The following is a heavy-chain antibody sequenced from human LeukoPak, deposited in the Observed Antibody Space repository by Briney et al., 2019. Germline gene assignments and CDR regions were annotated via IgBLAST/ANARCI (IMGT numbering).Heavy chain of an antibody. CDR2: IIHRGGT. CDR3: AIWFITIFGVVIIDRSHYFDY. D-gene: IGHD3-3*01. V-gene: IGHV4-34*12. J-gene: IGHJ4*02. Sequence: PETPSHTSADDGGSFCAYYWSCIRHPLGGRVVWSGEIIHRGGTDYNPSLKSRVTLTVATSKTQISLKLTSVTAASTAAYYSAIWFITIFGVVIIDRSHYFDYWGQGTLVTVSS. CDR1: GGSFCAYY.